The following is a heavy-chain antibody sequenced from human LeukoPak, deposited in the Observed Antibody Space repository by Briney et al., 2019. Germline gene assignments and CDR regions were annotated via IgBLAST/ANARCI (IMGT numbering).Heavy chain of an antibody. D-gene: IGHD3-22*01. CDR2: INHSGST. J-gene: IGHJ4*02. Sequence: SETLSLTCAVYGGSFSGYYWSWIRQPPGKGLEWIGEINHSGSTNYNPFLKSRVTISVDTSKNQFSLKLSSVTAADTAVYYCASLGYYDSSGYYRNPDYWGQGTLVTVSP. CDR3: ASLGYYDSSGYYRNPDY. V-gene: IGHV4-34*01. CDR1: GGSFSGYY.